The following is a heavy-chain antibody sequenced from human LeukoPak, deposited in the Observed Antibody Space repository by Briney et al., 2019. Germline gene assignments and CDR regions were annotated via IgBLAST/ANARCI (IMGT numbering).Heavy chain of an antibody. CDR1: AFTFTNYW. D-gene: IGHD2-2*01. Sequence: GGSLRLSCAASAFTFTNYWMSWVRQAPGKGLERVANIKEDGSEKYYVDSVKGGFTISRDNAKNSLYLQMNSLRAEDTAVYYCVRDNCTGTSCHHFDYWGQGTLVTVSS. CDR3: VRDNCTGTSCHHFDY. J-gene: IGHJ4*02. V-gene: IGHV3-7*01. CDR2: IKEDGSEK.